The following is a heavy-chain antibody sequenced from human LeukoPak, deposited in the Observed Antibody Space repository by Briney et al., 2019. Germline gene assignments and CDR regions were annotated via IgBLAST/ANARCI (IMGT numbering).Heavy chain of an antibody. D-gene: IGHD4-17*01. J-gene: IGHJ4*02. Sequence: SETLTLTCSVSGGSISTYYWNWIRQPAGKGLEWIGRIYSTGSPNYNPSLKSRVTISVDTSKNQFSLKLSSVTAADTAVYYCARLAGYGDYGFDYWGRGTLVTVSS. CDR2: IYSTGSP. CDR1: GGSISTYY. V-gene: IGHV4-4*07. CDR3: ARLAGYGDYGFDY.